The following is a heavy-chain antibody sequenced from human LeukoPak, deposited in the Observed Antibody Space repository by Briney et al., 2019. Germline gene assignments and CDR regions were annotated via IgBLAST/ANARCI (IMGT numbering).Heavy chain of an antibody. J-gene: IGHJ4*02. CDR1: GFTFRSYW. D-gene: IGHD6-13*01. V-gene: IGHV3-74*01. CDR3: AKVVSSWYSL. Sequence: GGSLSLSWAVSGFTFRSYWMHWVRHAPGEGLVCVSRISTDGSSTTYADSVKGRFTISRDNAKNTLYLQMNSLRAEDTAVYYCAKVVSSWYSLWGQGTLVTVSS. CDR2: ISTDGSST.